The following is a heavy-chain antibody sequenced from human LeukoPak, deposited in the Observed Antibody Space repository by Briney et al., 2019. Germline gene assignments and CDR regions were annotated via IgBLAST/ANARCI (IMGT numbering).Heavy chain of an antibody. V-gene: IGHV5-51*01. J-gene: IGHJ4*02. CDR3: ARCVEYTGSLYFDN. CDR1: GYSFTSYW. D-gene: IGHD1-26*01. CDR2: TYPDDSDT. Sequence: GESLKISCKGSGYSFTSYWIGWVRQMPGKGLEWMGITYPDDSDTRYSPSFQGQVTMSADRSISTAYLQWSSLKASDTAMYYCARCVEYTGSLYFDNWGQGTLVTVSS.